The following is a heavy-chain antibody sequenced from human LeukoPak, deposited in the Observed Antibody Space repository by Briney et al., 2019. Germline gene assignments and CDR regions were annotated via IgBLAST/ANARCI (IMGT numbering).Heavy chain of an antibody. J-gene: IGHJ4*02. V-gene: IGHV5-51*01. Sequence: GESLKISCKGSGYIFVAYWIGWVRQVPGKGLEWVGVVYPGASEPGYSPSFQGHVTFSFDKSINTAYMQWTSLKASDTAVYYCARGSYYTDYWGQGTVVSVSS. CDR2: VYPGASEP. CDR1: GYIFVAYW. CDR3: ARGSYYTDY. D-gene: IGHD3-10*01.